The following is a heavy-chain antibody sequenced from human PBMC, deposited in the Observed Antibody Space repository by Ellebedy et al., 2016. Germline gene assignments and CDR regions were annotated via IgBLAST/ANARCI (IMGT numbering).Heavy chain of an antibody. J-gene: IGHJ4*02. CDR2: IFDGGST. CDR1: GVSISSTDYY. V-gene: IGHV4-30-4*01. CDR3: VRDRRWTEFDY. D-gene: IGHD4-23*01. Sequence: SETLSLTCTVSGVSISSTDYYWTWIRQSPGKGLEWIGYIFDGGSTFYNPSLKSRISMSVDKSKNQFSLKLRSVTAADTAVYYCVRDRRWTEFDYWGQGTLVTVSS.